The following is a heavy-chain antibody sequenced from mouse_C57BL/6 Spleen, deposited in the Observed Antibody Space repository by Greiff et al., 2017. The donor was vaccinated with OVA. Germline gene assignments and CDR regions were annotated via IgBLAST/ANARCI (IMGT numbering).Heavy chain of an antibody. J-gene: IGHJ2*01. CDR2: IYPGSGNT. D-gene: IGHD2-13*01. CDR1: GYSFTSYY. Sequence: QVQLKQSGPELVKPGASVKISCKASGYSFTSYYIHWVKQRPGQGLEWIGWIYPGSGNTTYNEKFKGKATLTADTSSSTAYMQLSSLTSEDTAVYYCARGEDDRYFDYWGQGTTLTVSS. V-gene: IGHV1-66*01. CDR3: ARGEDDRYFDY.